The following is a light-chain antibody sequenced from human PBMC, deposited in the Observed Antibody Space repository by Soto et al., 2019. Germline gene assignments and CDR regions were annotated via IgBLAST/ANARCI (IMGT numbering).Light chain of an antibody. J-gene: IGLJ3*02. V-gene: IGLV2-23*02. Sequence: QSALTQPASVSGSPGQSITISCTGTSSDVGSYNLVSWYQQHPGKAPKVMIYEVTKRPSGVSDHFSGSKSGNTASLTISGLQAEDEADYYCQSYDTSLSAWVFGGGTKLTVL. CDR2: EVT. CDR1: SSDVGSYNL. CDR3: QSYDTSLSAWV.